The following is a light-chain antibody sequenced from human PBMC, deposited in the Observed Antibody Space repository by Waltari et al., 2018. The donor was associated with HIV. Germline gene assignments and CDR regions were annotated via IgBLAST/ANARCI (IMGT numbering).Light chain of an antibody. Sequence: QSALTQPASVSGSPGQSITISCTGTRTDLFGYTYVSWYQNHPDKAPKLIMYEVSNRPSGVSNRFSGSKSGYTASLTISGLQAEDEADYYCCSHTTTSTTYVFGTGTKVTVL. CDR2: EVS. CDR3: CSHTTTSTTYV. J-gene: IGLJ1*01. CDR1: RTDLFGYTY. V-gene: IGLV2-14*01.